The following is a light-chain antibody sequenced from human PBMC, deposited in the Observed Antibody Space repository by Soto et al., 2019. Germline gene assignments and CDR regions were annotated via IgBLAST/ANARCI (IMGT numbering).Light chain of an antibody. CDR3: QQLVSYPQ. V-gene: IGKV1-9*01. CDR2: AAS. Sequence: DIQLPQSPSFLSAYIGDRVTITCRASQVIGIYLAWYQQKPGKAPNLLISAASTLQSGVPSRFTGSGSGTEFTLTISSLQPEDFATYYCQQLVSYPQFGGGTKVEIK. CDR1: QVIGIY. J-gene: IGKJ4*02.